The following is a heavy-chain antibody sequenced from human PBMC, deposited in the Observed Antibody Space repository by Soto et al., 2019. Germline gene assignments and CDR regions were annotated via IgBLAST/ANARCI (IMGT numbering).Heavy chain of an antibody. D-gene: IGHD3-10*01. Sequence: GGSLRLSCAASGFTFSNAWMNWVRQAPGKGLEWVGRIKSKTDGGTTDYAAPVQGRFTISRDDSKNTLYLQMNSLKTEDTAVYYCTTRAGVLLWFGEYWDDAFDIWGQGTMVTVSS. CDR1: GFTFSNAW. V-gene: IGHV3-15*07. CDR3: TTRAGVLLWFGEYWDDAFDI. J-gene: IGHJ3*02. CDR2: IKSKTDGGTT.